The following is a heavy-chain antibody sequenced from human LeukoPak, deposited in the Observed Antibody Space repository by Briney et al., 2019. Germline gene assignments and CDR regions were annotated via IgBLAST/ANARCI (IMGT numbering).Heavy chain of an antibody. Sequence: GGSLRLSCAASGFTFSSYAMSWVRQAPGKGLEWVSAISGSGGSTYYADSVKGRFTISRDNSKNTLYLQMNSLRAEDTAVYYCAKDWGPMIVVAGGYFDYWGQGTLVTVSS. CDR2: ISGSGGST. CDR3: AKDWGPMIVVAGGYFDY. CDR1: GFTFSSYA. V-gene: IGHV3-23*01. J-gene: IGHJ4*02. D-gene: IGHD3-22*01.